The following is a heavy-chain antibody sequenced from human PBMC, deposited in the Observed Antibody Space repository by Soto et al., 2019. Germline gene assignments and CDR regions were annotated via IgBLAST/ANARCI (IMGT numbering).Heavy chain of an antibody. D-gene: IGHD1-26*01. V-gene: IGHV3-9*01. CDR3: AKDEGGEWELLRNWFDP. CDR1: GFTFDDYA. CDR2: ISWNSGSI. Sequence: EVQLVESGGGLVQPGRSLRLSCAASGFTFDDYAMHWVRQAPGKGLEWVSGISWNSGSIGYADSVKGRFTISRDNAKNSLYLQMHSLRAEDTALYYCAKDEGGEWELLRNWFDPWGQGTLVTVSS. J-gene: IGHJ5*02.